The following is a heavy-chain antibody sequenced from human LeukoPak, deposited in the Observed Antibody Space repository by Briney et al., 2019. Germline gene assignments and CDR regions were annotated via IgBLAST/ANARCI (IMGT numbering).Heavy chain of an antibody. CDR1: GGSISSGSYY. Sequence: SETLSLTCTVSGGSISSGSYYWSWIRQPARKGLEWIGRIYTSGSTNYNPSLKSRVTISVDTSKNQFSLKLSSVTAADTAVYYCARDSSDAPGWYGTGWFDPWGQGTLVTVSS. V-gene: IGHV4-61*02. J-gene: IGHJ5*02. CDR3: ARDSSDAPGWYGTGWFDP. D-gene: IGHD6-19*01. CDR2: IYTSGST.